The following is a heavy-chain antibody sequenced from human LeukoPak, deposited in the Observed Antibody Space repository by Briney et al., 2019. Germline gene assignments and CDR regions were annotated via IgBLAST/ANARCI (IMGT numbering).Heavy chain of an antibody. CDR1: GGSFSGYY. CDR2: INHSGST. J-gene: IGHJ4*02. D-gene: IGHD6-13*01. CDR3: AASYSSSRFDY. Sequence: SETLSLTCAVYGGSFSGYYWSWIRRPPGKGLEWIGEINHSGSTNYNPSLKSRVTISVDTSKNQFSLRLSSVTAADTAVYYCAASYSSSRFDYWGQGTLVTVSS. V-gene: IGHV4-34*01.